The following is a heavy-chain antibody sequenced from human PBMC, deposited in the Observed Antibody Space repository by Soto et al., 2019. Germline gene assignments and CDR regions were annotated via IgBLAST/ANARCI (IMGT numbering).Heavy chain of an antibody. CDR3: AREDGAAGFGHYGGMDV. CDR2: MNPSSGTT. V-gene: IGHV1-46*01. Sequence: QVQVVQSGAEVKKPGASVKVSCRASGYTFTRYYVHWLRQAPGQGPEWMGVMNPSSGTTRYAQKFQGRVTMTRDTSTSTVHMELSSLRSEDTAVYYCAREDGAAGFGHYGGMDVWGQGTTVTVSS. D-gene: IGHD6-25*01. J-gene: IGHJ6*02. CDR1: GYTFTRYY.